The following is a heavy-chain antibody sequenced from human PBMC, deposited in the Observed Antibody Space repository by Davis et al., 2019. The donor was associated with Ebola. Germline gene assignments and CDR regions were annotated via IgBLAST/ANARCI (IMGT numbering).Heavy chain of an antibody. D-gene: IGHD2-15*01. CDR3: ARQDIVVVVAATPRPNYFDY. CDR2: IYYSGIT. CDR1: GGSIISSSSY. V-gene: IGHV4-39*01. Sequence: SETLSLTCTVSGGSIISSSSYWGWIRQPPRKGLEWIGSIYYSGITYYNPSLKSRVTISVDTSKNQFSLKLSSVTAADTAVYYCARQDIVVVVAATPRPNYFDYWGQGTLVTVSS. J-gene: IGHJ4*02.